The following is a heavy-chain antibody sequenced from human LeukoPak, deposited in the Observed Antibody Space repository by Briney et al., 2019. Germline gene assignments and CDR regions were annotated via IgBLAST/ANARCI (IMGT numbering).Heavy chain of an antibody. J-gene: IGHJ6*02. CDR3: ARGPISWGHLMNYYYYYGMDV. CDR1: GFTFSSYG. CDR2: IWYDGSNK. V-gene: IGHV3-33*01. D-gene: IGHD3-16*01. Sequence: PGGSLRLSCAASGFTFSSYGMHWVRQAPGKGLEWVAVIWYDGSNKYYADSVKGRFTISRDNSKNTLYLQMNSLRAEDTAVYYCARGPISWGHLMNYYYYYGMDVWGQGTTVTVSS.